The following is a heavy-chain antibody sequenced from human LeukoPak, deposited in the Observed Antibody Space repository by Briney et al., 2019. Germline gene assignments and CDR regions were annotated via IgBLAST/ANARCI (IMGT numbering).Heavy chain of an antibody. CDR3: ARVISWRGYYYMDV. J-gene: IGHJ6*03. D-gene: IGHD1-26*01. CDR2: ISSSSSYI. CDR1: GFTFSSYS. Sequence: PGGSLRLSCAASGFTFSSYSMNWVRQAPGKGLEWVSSISSSSSYIYYADSVKGRFTISRDNAKNSLYLQVNSLRAEDTAVYYCARVISWRGYYYMDVWGKGTTVTVSS. V-gene: IGHV3-21*01.